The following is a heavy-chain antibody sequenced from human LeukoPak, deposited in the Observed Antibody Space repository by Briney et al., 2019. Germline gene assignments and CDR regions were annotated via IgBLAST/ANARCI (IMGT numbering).Heavy chain of an antibody. V-gene: IGHV1-2*04. Sequence: ASVKVSCKASGYTFTGYYMHWVRQAPGQGLEWMGWINPNSGGTNYAQKFQGWVTMTRDTSISTAYMELRSLRSDDTAVYYCARDHGIVVVPAAIDWGQGTLVTVSS. CDR1: GYTFTGYY. J-gene: IGHJ4*02. CDR2: INPNSGGT. CDR3: ARDHGIVVVPAAID. D-gene: IGHD2-2*02.